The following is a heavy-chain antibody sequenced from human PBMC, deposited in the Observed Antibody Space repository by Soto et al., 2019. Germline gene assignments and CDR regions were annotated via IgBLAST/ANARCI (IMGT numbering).Heavy chain of an antibody. Sequence: PGGSLRLSCAASGFTFSSYAMHWVRQAPGKGLEYVSAISSNGGSTYYANTVKGRFTISRDNSKNTLYLQMGSLRAEDMAVYYCARGGFYSSGYYQLDYWGQGTLVTVSS. CDR2: ISSNGGST. D-gene: IGHD3-22*01. J-gene: IGHJ4*02. CDR3: ARGGFYSSGYYQLDY. CDR1: GFTFSSYA. V-gene: IGHV3-64*01.